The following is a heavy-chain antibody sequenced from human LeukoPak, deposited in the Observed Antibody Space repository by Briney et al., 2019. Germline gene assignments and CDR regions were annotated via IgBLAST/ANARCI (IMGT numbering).Heavy chain of an antibody. CDR1: GFTFSSYE. Sequence: GGSLRLSCAASGFTFSSYEMNWVRQAPGKGLEWVSYISSGGSTIYYADSVKGRFTISRDNAKNSLYLQMNSLRAEDTAVYYCAREYYDILVYYYYMDVWGKGTTVTVSS. V-gene: IGHV3-48*03. CDR2: ISSGGSTI. CDR3: AREYYDILVYYYYMDV. D-gene: IGHD3-9*01. J-gene: IGHJ6*03.